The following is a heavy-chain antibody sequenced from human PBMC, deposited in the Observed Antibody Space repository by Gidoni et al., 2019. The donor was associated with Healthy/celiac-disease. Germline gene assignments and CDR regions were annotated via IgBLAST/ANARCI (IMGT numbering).Heavy chain of an antibody. J-gene: IGHJ3*02. CDR2: ISWNSGSI. Sequence: EVQLVESGGGLVQPGRSLRLSCAASGFPFDDYAMHGVRQAPGKGLEWVSGISWNSGSIGYADSVKGRFTISRDNAKNSLYLQMNSLRAEDTALYYCAKNIAAAGTVDAFDIWGQGTMVTVFS. V-gene: IGHV3-9*01. CDR3: AKNIAAAGTVDAFDI. D-gene: IGHD6-13*01. CDR1: GFPFDDYA.